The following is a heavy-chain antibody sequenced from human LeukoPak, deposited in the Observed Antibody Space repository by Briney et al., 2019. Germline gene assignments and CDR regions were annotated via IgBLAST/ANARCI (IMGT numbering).Heavy chain of an antibody. V-gene: IGHV3-74*01. J-gene: IGHJ3*02. CDR3: ARGGANHGFDI. D-gene: IGHD4/OR15-4a*01. CDR2: IDSDGSDT. Sequence: GGPLRLSCAASGFTFNIYWMHWVRQAPGKGLVWVSRIDSDGSDTIYADSMRGRFTVSRDNAKNTLYLQMDSLRAEDTAVYYCARGGANHGFDIWGQGTMVTVSS. CDR1: GFTFNIYW.